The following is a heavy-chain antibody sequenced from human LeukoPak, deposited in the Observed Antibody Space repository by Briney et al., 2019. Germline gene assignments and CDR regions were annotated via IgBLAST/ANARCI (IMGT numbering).Heavy chain of an antibody. D-gene: IGHD1-1*01. CDR3: AGVPGAYLNFDY. J-gene: IGHJ4*02. CDR1: GFTFSGYR. CDR2: FSSSSSYI. Sequence: PGGSLRLSCAASGFTFSGYRMNWVRQAPGKGLEWVSSFSSSSSYIFYADSVKGRFTISRDNAKNSLYLQMNSLRAEDTAVYYCAGVPGAYLNFDYWGQGTLVTVSP. V-gene: IGHV3-21*01.